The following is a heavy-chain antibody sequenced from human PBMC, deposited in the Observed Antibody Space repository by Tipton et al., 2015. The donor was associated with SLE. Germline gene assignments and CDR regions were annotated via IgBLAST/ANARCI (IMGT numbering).Heavy chain of an antibody. CDR2: IYHSGST. J-gene: IGHJ4*02. V-gene: IGHV4-4*02. Sequence: TLSLTCAVSGGSISSSNWWSWVRQPPGKGLEWIGEIYHSGSTNYNPSLKSRVTISGDKSKNQFSLKLSSVTAADTAVYYCARVWRQLANYFDYWGQGTLVTVSS. CDR1: GGSISSSNW. D-gene: IGHD6-6*01. CDR3: ARVWRQLANYFDY.